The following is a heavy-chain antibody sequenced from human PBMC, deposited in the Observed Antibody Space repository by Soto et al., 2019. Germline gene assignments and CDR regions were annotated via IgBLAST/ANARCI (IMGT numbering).Heavy chain of an antibody. CDR1: GYTFTGYY. CDR2: INPNSGGT. D-gene: IGHD6-13*01. CDR3: ARGYSSSWYLDYFDY. V-gene: IGHV1-2*02. J-gene: IGHJ4*02. Sequence: ASVKVSGKASGYTFTGYYIHWVRQAPGQGLEWMGWINPNSGGTNYAQKFQGRVTMARDTSISTAYMELSRLRSDDTAVYYCARGYSSSWYLDYFDYWGQGTLVTVSS.